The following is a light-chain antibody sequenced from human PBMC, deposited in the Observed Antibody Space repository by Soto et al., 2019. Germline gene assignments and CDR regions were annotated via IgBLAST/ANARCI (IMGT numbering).Light chain of an antibody. CDR2: EAS. Sequence: DIQMTQSPSTLSASVGDRVTITCRASQNINNWLAWYQQKPGKAPNLLIYEASSLESGVPSRFGGSRSGTEFTLTISSLQPEDFATYYCLQHHSHPPTFGQGT. CDR3: LQHHSHPPT. V-gene: IGKV1-5*03. CDR1: QNINNW. J-gene: IGKJ1*01.